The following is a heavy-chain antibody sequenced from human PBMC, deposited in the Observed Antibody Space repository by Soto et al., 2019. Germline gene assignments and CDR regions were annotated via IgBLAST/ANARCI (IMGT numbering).Heavy chain of an antibody. V-gene: IGHV4-59*01. CDR1: GGSISHYY. Sequence: PSETLSLTCTVSGGSISHYYWSWIRQPPGKGLEWIGYIYYSGSTNYNPSLKSRVTISLDTSKNQFSLIVSSVTAADTAVYYCAREAPTIFGVVTAYMDVWGKGTTVTVSS. CDR3: AREAPTIFGVVTAYMDV. CDR2: IYYSGST. D-gene: IGHD3-3*01. J-gene: IGHJ6*03.